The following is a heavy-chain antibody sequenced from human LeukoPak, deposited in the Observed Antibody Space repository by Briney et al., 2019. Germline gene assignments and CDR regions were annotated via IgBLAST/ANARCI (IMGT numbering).Heavy chain of an antibody. Sequence: GGSLRLSCAASGFTFSSYAMSWVRQAPGKGLEWVSAISGSGGSTYYADSVKGRFTISRDNSKNTLYLQMNSLRAEDTAVYYCARDRDSSGSWEVNFDHWGQGTLVAVSS. CDR1: GFTFSSYA. CDR2: ISGSGGST. D-gene: IGHD6-13*01. J-gene: IGHJ4*02. CDR3: ARDRDSSGSWEVNFDH. V-gene: IGHV3-23*01.